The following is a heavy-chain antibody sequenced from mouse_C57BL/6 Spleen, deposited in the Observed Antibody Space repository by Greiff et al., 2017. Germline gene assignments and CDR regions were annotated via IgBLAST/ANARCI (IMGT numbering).Heavy chain of an antibody. V-gene: IGHV1-55*01. CDR3: ARGTTVVAHWYFDV. CDR1: GYTFTSYW. J-gene: IGHJ1*03. CDR2: IYPGSGST. Sequence: QVQLKQPGAGLVKPGASVKMSCKASGYTFTSYWITWVKQRPGQGLEWIGDIYPGSGSTNYTEKFKSKATLTVDTSSSTAYMQLSSLTSEDSAVYYCARGTTVVAHWYFDVWGTGTTVTVSS. D-gene: IGHD1-1*01.